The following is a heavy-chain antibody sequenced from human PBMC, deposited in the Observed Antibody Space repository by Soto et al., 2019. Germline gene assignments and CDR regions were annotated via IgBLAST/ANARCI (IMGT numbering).Heavy chain of an antibody. Sequence: EVQLLESGGGLAQPGGSLRLSCAASGFTFSRYAMNWVRQAPGKGLKWVSGISGSGGSTYYADSVKGRFTISRDNSKNTLYLQMNSLRAEDTAVYYCAKADYGDYDADAFDIWGQGTMVTVSS. CDR1: GFTFSRYA. J-gene: IGHJ3*02. V-gene: IGHV3-23*01. CDR3: AKADYGDYDADAFDI. CDR2: ISGSGGST. D-gene: IGHD4-17*01.